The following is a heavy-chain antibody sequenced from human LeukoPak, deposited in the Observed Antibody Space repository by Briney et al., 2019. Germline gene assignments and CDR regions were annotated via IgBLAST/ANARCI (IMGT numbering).Heavy chain of an antibody. J-gene: IGHJ4*02. Sequence: SETLSLTCTVSGGSISGSNYYWAWIRQPPGKGLEWIGIIYSSGSTYSNPSLKSRVTISLDTSKSQLSLKVSSVTAADTAVYYCARASYSYDINGWVPFDYWGQGTLVTVSS. CDR3: ARASYSYDINGWVPFDY. CDR1: GGSISGSNYY. CDR2: IYSSGST. D-gene: IGHD3-22*01. V-gene: IGHV4-39*07.